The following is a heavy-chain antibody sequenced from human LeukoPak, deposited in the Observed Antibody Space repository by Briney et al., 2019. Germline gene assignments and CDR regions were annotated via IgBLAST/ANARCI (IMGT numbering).Heavy chain of an antibody. CDR1: GFTFSSYS. J-gene: IGHJ6*03. Sequence: GGSLRLSCAASGFTFSSYSMNWVRQAPGEGLEWVSSISSSSSYIYYADSVKGRFTISRDNAKNSLYLQMNSLRAEDTAVYYCARDLGFYMDVWGKGTTVTVSS. V-gene: IGHV3-21*01. CDR2: ISSSSSYI. CDR3: ARDLGFYMDV.